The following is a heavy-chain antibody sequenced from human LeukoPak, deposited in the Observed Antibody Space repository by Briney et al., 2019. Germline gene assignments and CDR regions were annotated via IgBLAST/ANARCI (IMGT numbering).Heavy chain of an antibody. CDR1: GLTVSTSA. CDR3: AKDGCPSSYFVYYYYGMDV. D-gene: IGHD2-2*01. J-gene: IGHJ6*02. Sequence: GGSLRLSCAASGLTVSTSAMSWVRQAPGKGLEWVSSISGSGGIAYYAGSVKGRFTISRDNSNNTLSLQMSGLRVEDTAVYYCAKDGCPSSYFVYYYYGMDVWGQGTTVTVSS. CDR2: ISGSGGIA. V-gene: IGHV3-23*01.